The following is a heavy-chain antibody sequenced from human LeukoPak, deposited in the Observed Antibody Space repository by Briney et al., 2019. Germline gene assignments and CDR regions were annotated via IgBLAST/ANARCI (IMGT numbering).Heavy chain of an antibody. CDR1: GFTFSSYA. CDR3: AMEQRKYSAGFTIDY. J-gene: IGHJ4*02. CDR2: ISYDGSNK. Sequence: GRSLRLSCAASGFTFSSYAMHRVRQAPGKGLEWVAVISYDGSNKYYADSVKGRFTISRDNSKNTLYLQMNSLRAEDTAVYYCAMEQRKYSAGFTIDYWGQGTLVTVSS. V-gene: IGHV3-30-3*01. D-gene: IGHD2-15*01.